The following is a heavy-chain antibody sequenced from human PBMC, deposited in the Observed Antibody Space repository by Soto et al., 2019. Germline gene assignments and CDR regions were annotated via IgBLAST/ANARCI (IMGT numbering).Heavy chain of an antibody. CDR3: ARDGGSYPGYYFDY. CDR2: INSDGRST. Sequence: EVQLVESGGGLVQPGGSLRLSCAASGFTFSSYWMHWVRQAPGKGLVWVSRINSDGRSTSYADSVKGRFTISRDNAKNTLYLQMNSLRAEDTAVYYCARDGGSYPGYYFDYWGQGTLVTVSS. V-gene: IGHV3-74*01. J-gene: IGHJ4*02. CDR1: GFTFSSYW. D-gene: IGHD1-26*01.